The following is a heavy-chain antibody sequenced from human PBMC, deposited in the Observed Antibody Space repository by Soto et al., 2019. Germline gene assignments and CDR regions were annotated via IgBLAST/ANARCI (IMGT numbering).Heavy chain of an antibody. Sequence: PSETLSLSCTVSGGSISSYYWSWIRQPPGKGLEWIGYIYYSGSTNYNPSLKSRVTISVDTSKNQFSLKLSSVTAADTAVYYCARVYRYSYGLPFDYWGQGTLVTVSS. CDR3: ARVYRYSYGLPFDY. V-gene: IGHV4-59*01. D-gene: IGHD5-18*01. CDR2: IYYSGST. CDR1: GGSISSYY. J-gene: IGHJ4*02.